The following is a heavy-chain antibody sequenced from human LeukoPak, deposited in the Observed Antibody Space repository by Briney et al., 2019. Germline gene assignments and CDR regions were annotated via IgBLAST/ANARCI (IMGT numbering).Heavy chain of an antibody. CDR3: AKDFYWAFDY. D-gene: IGHD2-8*02. CDR1: GFTFGSYA. Sequence: PGGSLRLSCAASGFTFGSYAMHWVRQAPGKGLEYVSATSSNGGSTYYANSVKGRFTISRDNSKNTLYLQMNSLRVEDTAVYYCAKDFYWAFDYWGQGTLVTVSS. J-gene: IGHJ4*02. V-gene: IGHV3-64*01. CDR2: TSSNGGST.